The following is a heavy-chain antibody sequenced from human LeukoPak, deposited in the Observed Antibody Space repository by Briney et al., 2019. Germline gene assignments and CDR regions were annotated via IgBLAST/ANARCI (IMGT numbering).Heavy chain of an antibody. J-gene: IGHJ4*02. CDR2: IYTSGST. V-gene: IGHV4-4*07. Sequence: SETLSLTCTVSGGSISSYYWSWIRQPAGKGLEWIGRIYTSGSTNYNPSLKSRVTMSVDTSKNQFSLKLSSVTAADTAVYYCARDAAYYYGSGSYRNGIDYWGQGSLVTVSS. CDR1: GGSISSYY. CDR3: ARDAAYYYGSGSYRNGIDY. D-gene: IGHD3-10*01.